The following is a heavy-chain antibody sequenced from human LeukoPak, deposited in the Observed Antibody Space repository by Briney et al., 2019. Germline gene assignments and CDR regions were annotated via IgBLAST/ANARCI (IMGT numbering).Heavy chain of an antibody. CDR3: AKDDTRYFDWPFDY. V-gene: IGHV3-11*04. CDR1: GFTFSDYY. J-gene: IGHJ4*02. Sequence: PGGSLRLSCAASGFTFSDYYMSWIRQAPGKGLEWVSYISSSGSTIYYADSVKGRFTISRDNAKNSLYLQMNSLRAEDTAVYYCAKDDTRYFDWPFDYWGQGTLVTVSS. D-gene: IGHD3-9*01. CDR2: ISSSGSTI.